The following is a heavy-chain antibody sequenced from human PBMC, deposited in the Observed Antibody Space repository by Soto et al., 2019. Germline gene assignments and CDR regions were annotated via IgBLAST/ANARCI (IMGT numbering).Heavy chain of an antibody. CDR1: GGSFSGYY. CDR2: INHSGST. V-gene: IGHV4-34*01. D-gene: IGHD4-17*01. Sequence: SETLSLTCAVYGGSFSGYYWSWIRQPPGKGLEWIGEINHSGSTNYNPSLKSRVTISVDTSKNQFSLKLSSVTAADTAVYYCAGGRATVTTYASEIWGQGTMVTVSS. J-gene: IGHJ3*02. CDR3: AGGRATVTTYASEI.